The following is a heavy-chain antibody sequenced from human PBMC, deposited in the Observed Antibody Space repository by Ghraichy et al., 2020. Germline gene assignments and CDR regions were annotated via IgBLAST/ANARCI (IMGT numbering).Heavy chain of an antibody. CDR3: ARLIREAGTYYYDSSGYPDY. Sequence: SETLSLTCTVSGGSISSSSYYWGWIRQPPGKGLEWIGSIYYSGSTYYNPSLKSRVTISVDTSKNQFSLKLSSVTAADTAVYYCARLIREAGTYYYDSSGYPDYWGQGTLVTVSS. J-gene: IGHJ4*02. CDR1: GGSISSSSYY. CDR2: IYYSGST. D-gene: IGHD3-22*01. V-gene: IGHV4-39*01.